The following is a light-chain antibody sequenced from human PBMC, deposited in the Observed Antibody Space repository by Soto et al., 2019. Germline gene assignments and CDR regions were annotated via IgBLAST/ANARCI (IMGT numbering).Light chain of an antibody. V-gene: IGKV1-6*02. CDR3: LQDYNYPIT. J-gene: IGKJ5*01. Sequence: ALPVTPSPSSPASTFGDQITLPCRASQGIRNDLGWYQQKPGKAPKLLIYAASSLQSGVPSRFSGSGSGTDFTLTISSLQPEDFATYYCLQDYNYPITFGQGTRLEIK. CDR1: QGIRND. CDR2: AAS.